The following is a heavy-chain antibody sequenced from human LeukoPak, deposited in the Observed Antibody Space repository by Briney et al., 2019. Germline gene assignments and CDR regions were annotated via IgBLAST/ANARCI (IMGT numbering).Heavy chain of an antibody. Sequence: PSETLSLTCTVSGGSISSYYWSWIRQPPGKGLEWIGYIYYSGSTNYNPSLKSRVTISVDTSKNQFSLKLSSVTAADTAVYYCARERGQGYYYDSSGYIDYWGQGTLVTVSS. CDR2: IYYSGST. V-gene: IGHV4-59*12. CDR3: ARERGQGYYYDSSGYIDY. D-gene: IGHD3-22*01. CDR1: GGSISSYY. J-gene: IGHJ4*02.